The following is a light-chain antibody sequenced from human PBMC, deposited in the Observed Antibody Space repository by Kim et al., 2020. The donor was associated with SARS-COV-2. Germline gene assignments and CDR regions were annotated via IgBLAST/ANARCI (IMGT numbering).Light chain of an antibody. V-gene: IGLV3-9*01. CDR1: NIGSKN. J-gene: IGLJ1*01. Sequence: SYELTQPLSVSVALGQTARITCGGNNIGSKNVHWYQQKPGQAPVQVIYRDSNRPSGIPERFSGSNSGNTATLTISRAQAGDEADYYCQVWDSSTYVFGTG. CDR2: RDS. CDR3: QVWDSSTYV.